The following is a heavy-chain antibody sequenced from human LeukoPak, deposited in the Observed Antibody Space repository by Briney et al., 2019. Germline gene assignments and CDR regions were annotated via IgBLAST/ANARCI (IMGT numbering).Heavy chain of an antibody. V-gene: IGHV3-21*01. J-gene: IGHJ4*02. D-gene: IGHD4-17*01. CDR3: ARDIGDAAFH. Sequence: PGGSLRLSCAASTFTLSSYSMNWVRQAPGKGLEWVSSISTSTSYKYYADSVKGRFTISRDNAKNSLYLQMNSLRAEDTAVYYCARDIGDAAFHWGQGTLVTVSS. CDR2: ISTSTSYK. CDR1: TFTLSSYS.